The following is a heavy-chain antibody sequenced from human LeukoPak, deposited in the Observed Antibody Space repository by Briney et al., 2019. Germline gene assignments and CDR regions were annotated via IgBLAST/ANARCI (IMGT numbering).Heavy chain of an antibody. Sequence: TGGSLRLSCAASGFTFNSYAMHRVRQAPGKGLEWVAVISYDGSNKYYADSVKGRFTISRDNSKNTLYLLMNSLRAEDTAVYYCAREHMSSPFDYWGQGTLVTVSS. J-gene: IGHJ4*02. D-gene: IGHD2-21*01. CDR2: ISYDGSNK. CDR1: GFTFNSYA. CDR3: AREHMSSPFDY. V-gene: IGHV3-30-3*01.